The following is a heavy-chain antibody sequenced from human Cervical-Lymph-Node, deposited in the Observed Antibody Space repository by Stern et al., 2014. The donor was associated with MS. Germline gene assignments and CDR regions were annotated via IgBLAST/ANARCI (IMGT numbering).Heavy chain of an antibody. CDR3: ARINSKILYGMDV. CDR2: ISTRSTNL. V-gene: IGHV3-21*06. CDR1: GFTFNNHA. J-gene: IGHJ6*02. Sequence: VQLVQSGGGLVKPGGSLRLSCAASGFTFNNHAMTWVRQAPGQGLEWVSSISTRSTNLYYADSVRGRFTISRDNAQNLMYLQMNSLTIEDTAVYYCARINSKILYGMDVWGPGTTVTVSS.